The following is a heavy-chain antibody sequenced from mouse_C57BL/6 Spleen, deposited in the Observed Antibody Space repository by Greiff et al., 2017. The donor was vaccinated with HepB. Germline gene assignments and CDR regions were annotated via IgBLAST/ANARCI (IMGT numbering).Heavy chain of an antibody. CDR3: ARGDGYGYWYFDV. CDR2: INYDGSST. V-gene: IGHV5-16*01. D-gene: IGHD2-2*01. J-gene: IGHJ1*03. Sequence: VQLKESEGGLVQPGSSMKLSCTASGFTFSDYYMAWVRQVPEKGLEWVANINYDGSSTYYLDSLKSRFIISRDNAKNILYLQMSSLKSEDTATYYCARGDGYGYWYFDVWGTGTTVTVSS. CDR1: GFTFSDYY.